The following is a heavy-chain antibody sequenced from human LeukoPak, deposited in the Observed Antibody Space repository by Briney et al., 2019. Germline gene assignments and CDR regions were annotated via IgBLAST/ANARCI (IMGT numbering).Heavy chain of an antibody. CDR2: FDPEDGET. D-gene: IGHD3-10*01. CDR3: AIRPYYGSGSYSELDY. CDR1: GYTLTELS. V-gene: IGHV1-24*01. Sequence: ASVKVSCKVSGYTLTELSMHWVRQAPGKGLEWMGGFDPEDGETIYAQKFQGRVTVTEDTSTDTAYMELSSLRSEDTAVYYCAIRPYYGSGSYSELDYWGQGTLVTVSS. J-gene: IGHJ4*02.